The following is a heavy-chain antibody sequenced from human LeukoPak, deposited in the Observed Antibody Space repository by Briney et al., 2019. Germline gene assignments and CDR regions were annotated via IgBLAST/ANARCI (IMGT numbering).Heavy chain of an antibody. CDR1: GFTFDDYS. CDR3: AEDTGSGTYSYYSDY. J-gene: IGHJ4*02. V-gene: IGHV3-43*01. D-gene: IGHD1-26*01. Sequence: PGGSLRLSCAASGFTFDDYSMHWVRQAPGKGLEWVSLIGWDGGSTYYADSVKGRFTISRDNSKNSLYLHMNSLRTEDTALYYCAEDTGSGTYSYYSDYWGQGTLVTVSS. CDR2: IGWDGGST.